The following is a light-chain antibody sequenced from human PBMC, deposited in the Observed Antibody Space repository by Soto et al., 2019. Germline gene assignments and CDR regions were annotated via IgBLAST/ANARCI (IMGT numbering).Light chain of an antibody. CDR3: QQYYSTPQT. CDR2: WAS. J-gene: IGKJ1*01. Sequence: DIVMTQSPDSLAVSLGERATINCKSSQSVLYSSNNKNYLAWYQQKLGQPPKLLIYWASTRESGVPDRFSGSGSGTDFTLTISSLQAEDVAVYYCQQYYSTPQTFGQGTKVEV. V-gene: IGKV4-1*01. CDR1: QSVLYSSNNKNY.